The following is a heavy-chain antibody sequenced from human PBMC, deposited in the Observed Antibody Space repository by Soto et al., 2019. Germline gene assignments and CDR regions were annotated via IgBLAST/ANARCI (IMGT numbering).Heavy chain of an antibody. V-gene: IGHV4-31*03. D-gene: IGHD1-1*01. CDR2: ISHRGSL. Sequence: SETLSLTCTVTGGSMTSGDQYWTWIRHRPGEGLEWFGYISHRGSLYYNPSLKSRVSMSVDTSKNQFSLNLSSVTAADTAVYYCARELPQRQGRNMDVWGQGTTVTVSS. CDR1: GGSMTSGDQY. J-gene: IGHJ6*02. CDR3: ARELPQRQGRNMDV.